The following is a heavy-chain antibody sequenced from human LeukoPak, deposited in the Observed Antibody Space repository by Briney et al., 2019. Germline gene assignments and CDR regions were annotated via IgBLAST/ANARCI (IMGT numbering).Heavy chain of an antibody. CDR1: GYSISSGYY. Sequence: SETLSLTCAVSGYSISSGYYWGWIRQPPGKGLEWIGSIYHSGSTYHNPSLKSRVTISVDTSKNQFSLKLSSVTAADTAVYYCARHDIYMDVWGKGTTVTVSS. CDR3: ARHDIYMDV. J-gene: IGHJ6*03. D-gene: IGHD3-22*01. CDR2: IYHSGST. V-gene: IGHV4-38-2*01.